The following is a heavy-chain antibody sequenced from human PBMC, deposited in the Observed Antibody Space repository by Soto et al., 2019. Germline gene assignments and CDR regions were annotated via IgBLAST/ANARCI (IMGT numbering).Heavy chain of an antibody. Sequence: ASVQVSFKASGYTFRNYGISWGRQGPGQGLEWRGWISGYNGNTHYEEKVQDRIKMTTDTSTSTTYLELRSLRTDDTAVYFCARVPGCGFGYSYALAMDVWGQGTTVTVSS. V-gene: IGHV1-18*01. CDR2: ISGYNGNT. J-gene: IGHJ6*02. CDR3: ARVPGCGFGYSYALAMDV. CDR1: GYTFRNYG. D-gene: IGHD5-18*01.